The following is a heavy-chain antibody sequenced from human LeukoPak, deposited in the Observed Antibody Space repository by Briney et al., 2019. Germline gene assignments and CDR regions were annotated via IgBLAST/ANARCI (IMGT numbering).Heavy chain of an antibody. CDR1: GVSISSYY. D-gene: IGHD4-17*01. J-gene: IGHJ4*02. V-gene: IGHV4-4*07. CDR3: ARMTTVTPGPSDY. Sequence: SETLSLTCTVSGVSISSYYWSWIRQPAGKGLEWIGRIHTSGSTNYNPSLKSRVTMSVDTSKNQFSLKLTSVTAADTAVYYCARMTTVTPGPSDYWGQGILVTVSS. CDR2: IHTSGST.